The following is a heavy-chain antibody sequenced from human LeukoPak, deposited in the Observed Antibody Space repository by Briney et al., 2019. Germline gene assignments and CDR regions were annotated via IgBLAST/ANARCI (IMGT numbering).Heavy chain of an antibody. CDR2: IYHSGST. CDR3: ARQAAYDAFDI. D-gene: IGHD2-15*01. Sequence: SETLSLTCAVSGYSISSGYYWGWIRQPPGKGLEWIGSIYHSGSTYYNPSLKSRVTISVDTSKNQFSLKLSSVTAADTAVYYCARQAAYDAFDIWDQGTMVTVSS. CDR1: GYSISSGYY. V-gene: IGHV4-38-2*01. J-gene: IGHJ3*02.